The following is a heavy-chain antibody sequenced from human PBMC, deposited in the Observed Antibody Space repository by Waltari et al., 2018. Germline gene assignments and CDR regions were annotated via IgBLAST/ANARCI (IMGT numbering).Heavy chain of an antibody. CDR2: VYDSGNA. D-gene: IGHD1-26*01. V-gene: IGHV4-59*11. J-gene: IGHJ6*02. CDR3: ARRYGYYNHYGLDV. Sequence: QVELYESGPGLVRPSETLFLICSVSSDSMKSHYWNWLRHSPGRGLEWIGYVYDSGNANYNPSLSRRVSMSIDTSGNQFSLRMTSVTAADTAVYYCARRYGYYNHYGLDVWGQGITVTVSS. CDR1: SDSMKSHY.